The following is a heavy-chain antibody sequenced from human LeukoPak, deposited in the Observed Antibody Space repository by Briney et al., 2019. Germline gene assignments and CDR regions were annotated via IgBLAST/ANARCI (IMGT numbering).Heavy chain of an antibody. V-gene: IGHV3-74*01. CDR1: GFTFSSYW. J-gene: IGHJ4*02. CDR2: INSDGSST. Sequence: PGGSLRLSCAASGFTFSSYWMHWVRQAPGKGLVWVSRINSDGSSTSYADSVKGRFTISRDNAKNTLYLQMNSLRAEDTAVYYCARDDLTGYYYGSGSYFYWGQGTLVTVSS. D-gene: IGHD3-10*01. CDR3: ARDDLTGYYYGSGSYFY.